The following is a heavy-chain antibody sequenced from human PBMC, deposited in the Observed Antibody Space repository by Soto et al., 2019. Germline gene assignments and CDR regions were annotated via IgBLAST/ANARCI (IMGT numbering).Heavy chain of an antibody. V-gene: IGHV4-31*01. CDR1: GGSISSGGYY. J-gene: IGHJ4*02. CDR3: ARWVRGDNGFDY. D-gene: IGHD3-10*01. Sequence: QVQLQESGPGLVKPSQTLSLTCTVSGGSISSGGYYWSWIRQHPGKGLEWIGYIYYSGSTYYNPSLKSLVTISVDTSKNQFSLKLSSVTAAETAVYYCARWVRGDNGFDYWGQGTLVTVSS. CDR2: IYYSGST.